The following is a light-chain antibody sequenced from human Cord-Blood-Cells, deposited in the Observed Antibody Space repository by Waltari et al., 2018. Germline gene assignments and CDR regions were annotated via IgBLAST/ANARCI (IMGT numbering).Light chain of an antibody. CDR3: SSYTSSSNVV. CDR2: DVS. J-gene: IGLJ2*01. Sequence: QSALTQPASVSGSPGQSITISCTGTSSDVGGYNYVSWYQQHPGKAPKLMIYDVSKLPSGVSNRFSGSKSGNTASLTISGLQAEDEADYYCSSYTSSSNVVFGGGTKLTVL. V-gene: IGLV2-14*01. CDR1: SSDVGGYNY.